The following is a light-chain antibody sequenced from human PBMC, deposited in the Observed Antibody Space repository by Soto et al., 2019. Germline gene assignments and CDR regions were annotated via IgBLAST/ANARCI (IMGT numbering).Light chain of an antibody. CDR1: SSNIGSNY. CDR2: RNN. J-gene: IGLJ1*01. Sequence: QSVLTQPPSASGTPGQRVTISCSGSSSNIGSNYVYWYQQLPGTAPKLLIYRNNQRPSGVPARFSGSKSGTSASLAISWRRSEDEADYYCAAWDDSLSGLVFGTGTKVTVL. V-gene: IGLV1-47*01. CDR3: AAWDDSLSGLV.